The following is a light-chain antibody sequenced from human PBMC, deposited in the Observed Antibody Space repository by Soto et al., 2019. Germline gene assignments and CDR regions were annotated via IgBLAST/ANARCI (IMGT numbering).Light chain of an antibody. J-gene: IGLJ2*01. CDR2: DVS. V-gene: IGLV2-14*01. CDR1: SSDVGGYNY. CDR3: SSYTSSSTVV. Sequence: QSALTQPASVSGSPGQSITISCTGTSSDVGGYNYVFWYQQHPGKAPKLMIYDVSNRPSGVSNRFSGSKSVNTASLTISGLQAEDEADYYCSSYTSSSTVVFGGGTKLTVL.